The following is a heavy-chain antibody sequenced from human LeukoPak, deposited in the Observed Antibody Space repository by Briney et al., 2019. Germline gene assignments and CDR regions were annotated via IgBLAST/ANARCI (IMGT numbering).Heavy chain of an antibody. CDR1: GYTFTGYY. J-gene: IGHJ5*02. CDR3: ARFRGSGWYSFDL. D-gene: IGHD6-19*01. CDR2: INPNSGGT. Sequence: ASVKVSCKASGYTFTGYYMHWVRQAPGQGLEWMGWINPNSGGTNYAQKFQGRVTMTRDTSISTDYMELSDLRSDDTAVYYCARFRGSGWYSFDLWGQGTLVTVSS. V-gene: IGHV1-2*02.